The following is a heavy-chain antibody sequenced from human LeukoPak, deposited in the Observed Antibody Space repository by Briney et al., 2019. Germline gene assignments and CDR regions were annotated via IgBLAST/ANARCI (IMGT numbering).Heavy chain of an antibody. V-gene: IGHV4-39*07. Sequence: PSETLFLTCTVSGGSISSSSYYWGWIRQPPGKGLEWIGSIYYSGSTYYNPSLKSRVTISVDTSKNQFSLKLSSVTAADTAVYYCARGILYFDYWGQGTLVTVSS. CDR3: ARGILYFDY. CDR1: GGSISSSSYY. CDR2: IYYSGST. J-gene: IGHJ4*02.